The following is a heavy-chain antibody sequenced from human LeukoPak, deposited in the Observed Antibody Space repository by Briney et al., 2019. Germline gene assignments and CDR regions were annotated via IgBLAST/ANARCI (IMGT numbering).Heavy chain of an antibody. D-gene: IGHD5-18*01. J-gene: IGHJ4*02. V-gene: IGHV4-39*07. Sequence: SETLSLTCNVSGGSISSSSYYWGWIRQSPGKELEWIGSIYYSGSAYYNPSLESRVTISVDTSKNQFSLRLSSVTAADTATYYCARDGYNYGYYFDNWGQGTLVTVSS. CDR1: GGSISSSSYY. CDR2: IYYSGSA. CDR3: ARDGYNYGYYFDN.